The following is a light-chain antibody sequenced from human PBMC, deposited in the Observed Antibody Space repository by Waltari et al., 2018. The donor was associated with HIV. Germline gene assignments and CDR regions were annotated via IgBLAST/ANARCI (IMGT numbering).Light chain of an antibody. CDR3: CSYVNTRTPVV. J-gene: IGLJ3*02. CDR2: DVD. Sequence: QSALTQPRSVSGSPGQWVSIPWYQRHPGKAPKLMIFDVDQRPSGVPARFSGSKSGNTASLTISGLQADDEAEYYCCSYVNTRTPVVFGGGTQVTVL. V-gene: IGLV2-11*01.